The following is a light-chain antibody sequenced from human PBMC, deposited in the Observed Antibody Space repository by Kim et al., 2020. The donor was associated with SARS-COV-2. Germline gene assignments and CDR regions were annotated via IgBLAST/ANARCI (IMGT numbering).Light chain of an antibody. V-gene: IGKV1-8*01. CDR3: RQHYGYPIT. CDR2: AAS. Sequence: AIRITQTPSSLSASPGDRVTITCRASQDISRYLVWYQQKPGRAPNLLIYAASTLQSGVPSRFSGSGSGTDFTLTISFLQPEDFATYYCRQHYGYPITFGQGTRLEIK. CDR1: QDISRY. J-gene: IGKJ5*01.